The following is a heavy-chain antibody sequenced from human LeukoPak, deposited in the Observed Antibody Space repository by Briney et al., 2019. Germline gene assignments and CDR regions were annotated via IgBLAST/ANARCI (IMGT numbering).Heavy chain of an antibody. V-gene: IGHV1-18*04. D-gene: IGHD5-12*01. Sequence: ASVKVSCKASGYSFTDYYIHWVRQAPGQGLEWMGWIRTYNGHTDYAQNLQGRVNMTTDTSTNTAYMELRSLTSDDTAVYYCARGYEAKYWGQGTLVTVSS. CDR2: IRTYNGHT. CDR1: GYSFTDYY. CDR3: ARGYEAKY. J-gene: IGHJ4*02.